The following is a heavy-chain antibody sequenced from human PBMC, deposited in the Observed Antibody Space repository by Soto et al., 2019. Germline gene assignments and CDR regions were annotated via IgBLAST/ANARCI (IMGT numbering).Heavy chain of an antibody. D-gene: IGHD3-10*01. J-gene: IGHJ4*02. V-gene: IGHV3-23*01. CDR1: GFTFSSYA. CDR3: AKWQPGSTSPFDY. CDR2: ISGSGCST. Sequence: QLLESGGGLVQPGGSLRLSCAASGFTFSSYAMSWVRQAPGKGLEWVSAISGSGCSTYYADSVKGRFTISRDNSKNTLYLQMTSLRAEDTAVYYCAKWQPGSTSPFDYWGQGTLVTVSS.